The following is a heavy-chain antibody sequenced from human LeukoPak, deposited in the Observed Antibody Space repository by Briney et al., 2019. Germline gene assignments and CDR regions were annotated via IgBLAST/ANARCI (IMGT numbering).Heavy chain of an antibody. CDR1: GFTFSSYA. CDR3: ADSGYSYGPFDY. V-gene: IGHV3-23*01. J-gene: IGHJ4*02. Sequence: PGGSLRLSCAASGFTFSSYAMSWVRQAPGKGLEWVSALSGSGGSTYYADSVKGRFTISRDNSKNTLYLQMNSLRGEDTAVYYCADSGYSYGPFDYWGQGPLVTVSS. D-gene: IGHD5-18*01. CDR2: LSGSGGST.